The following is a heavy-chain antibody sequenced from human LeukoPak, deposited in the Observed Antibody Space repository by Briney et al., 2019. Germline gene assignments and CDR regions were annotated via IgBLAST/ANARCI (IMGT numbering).Heavy chain of an antibody. CDR2: ISSNGAST. D-gene: IGHD6-13*01. CDR3: AKRGSVGTLGHFDY. Sequence: GGSLRLSCAASGFTFSSYAMSWVRQAPGKGLEWVSGISSNGASTYYVDSVKGRFTISRDNSKNTLLLQMNSLRAEDTAVYYCAKRGSVGTLGHFDYWGQGTLVTVSS. J-gene: IGHJ4*02. CDR1: GFTFSSYA. V-gene: IGHV3-23*01.